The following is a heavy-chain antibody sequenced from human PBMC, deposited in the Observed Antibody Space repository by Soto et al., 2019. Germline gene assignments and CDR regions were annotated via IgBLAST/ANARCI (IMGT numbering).Heavy chain of an antibody. CDR2: IIPIFGTA. V-gene: IGHV1-69*12. J-gene: IGHJ1*01. D-gene: IGHD2-2*01. Sequence: QVQLVQSGAEVKKPGSSVKVSCKASGGTFSSYAISWVRQAPGQGLEWMGGIIPIFGTANYAQKFQGRVTITADESTSTAYMELSSLRSEDTAVYYCARGIVPAAMPLGAAYFQHWGQGTLVTVSS. CDR1: GGTFSSYA. CDR3: ARGIVPAAMPLGAAYFQH.